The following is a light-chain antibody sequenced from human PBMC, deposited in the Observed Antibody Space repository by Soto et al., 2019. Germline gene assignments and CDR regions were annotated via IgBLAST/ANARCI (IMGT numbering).Light chain of an antibody. CDR2: GAS. Sequence: EIVLTQSPGTLSLSAGERATLSCRASQSVSSSYLAWYQQKPGQAPRLLIYGASSRATGIPDRFSDSGSGTDFTLTISRLEPEDFAVYYCQQYGSSPTFGQGTRLEIK. J-gene: IGKJ5*01. V-gene: IGKV3-20*01. CDR3: QQYGSSPT. CDR1: QSVSSSY.